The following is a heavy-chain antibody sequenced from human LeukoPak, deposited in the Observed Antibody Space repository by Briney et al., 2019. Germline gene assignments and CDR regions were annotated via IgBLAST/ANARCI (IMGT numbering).Heavy chain of an antibody. V-gene: IGHV3-74*03. CDR1: GFSLSGYW. CDR2: IGSDGSGT. Sequence: GGSLRLSCAASGFSLSGYWMHWVRQIPGKGLMWVARIGSDGSGTTYADAVKGRFTISRDNSKNTLYLQMNSRRDEDAAVYHCTRVQAGRSGLMDVWGRGTTVTVSS. J-gene: IGHJ6*02. CDR3: TRVQAGRSGLMDV. D-gene: IGHD2-8*02.